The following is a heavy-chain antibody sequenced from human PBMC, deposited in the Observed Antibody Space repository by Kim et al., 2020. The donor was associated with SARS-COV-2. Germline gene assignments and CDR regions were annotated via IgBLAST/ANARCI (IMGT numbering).Heavy chain of an antibody. V-gene: IGHV1-46*01. J-gene: IGHJ3*02. D-gene: IGHD5-18*01. Sequence: FQGRVTMTRDTSTSTVYMGLSSLRSEDTAVYYCARDLGIQLWLGNAFDIWGQGTMVTVSS. CDR3: ARDLGIQLWLGNAFDI.